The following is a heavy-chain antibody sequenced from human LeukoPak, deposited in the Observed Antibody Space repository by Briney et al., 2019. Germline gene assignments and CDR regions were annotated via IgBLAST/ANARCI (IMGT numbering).Heavy chain of an antibody. Sequence: ASVKVSCKASGGTFSSYAISWVRQAPGQGLEWMGRIIPIFGTANYAQKFQGRVTIATDESTSTAYMELSSLRSEDTAVYYCARDIYYYGSSGYYDAFDIWGQGTMVTVSS. J-gene: IGHJ3*02. V-gene: IGHV1-69*05. CDR2: IIPIFGTA. CDR1: GGTFSSYA. D-gene: IGHD3-22*01. CDR3: ARDIYYYGSSGYYDAFDI.